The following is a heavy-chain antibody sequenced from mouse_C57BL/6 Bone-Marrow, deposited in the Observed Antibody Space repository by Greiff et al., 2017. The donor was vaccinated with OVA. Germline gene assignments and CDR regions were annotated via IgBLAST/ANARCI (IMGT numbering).Heavy chain of an antibody. V-gene: IGHV1-81*01. CDR1: GYTFTSYG. CDR3: ARQYGKNAMDY. CDR2: IYPRSGNT. J-gene: IGHJ4*01. Sequence: VQLQQSGAELARPGASVKLSCKASGYTFTSYGISWVKQRPGQGLEWIGEIYPRSGNTYYNEKFKGKAALTADKSSSTAYMELRSLTSEDSAVYFCARQYGKNAMDYWGQGTSVTVSS. D-gene: IGHD2-10*02.